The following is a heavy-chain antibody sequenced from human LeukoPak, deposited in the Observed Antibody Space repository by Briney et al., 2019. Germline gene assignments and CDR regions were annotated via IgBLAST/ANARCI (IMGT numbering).Heavy chain of an antibody. J-gene: IGHJ4*02. CDR1: GFTFSDYW. Sequence: GGSLRLSCVASGFTFSDYWMSWVRQAPGRGLEWVANIETDGAQKNYVDSVKGRFAISRDNARNSLYLQMNSLRDEDTAVYYCARDLPSGFYTPDYWGRGTLVTVSS. D-gene: IGHD5-12*01. V-gene: IGHV3-7*01. CDR3: ARDLPSGFYTPDY. CDR2: IETDGAQK.